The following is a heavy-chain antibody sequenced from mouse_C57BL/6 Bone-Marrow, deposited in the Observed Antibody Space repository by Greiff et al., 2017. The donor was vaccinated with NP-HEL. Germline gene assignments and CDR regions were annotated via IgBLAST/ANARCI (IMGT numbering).Heavy chain of an antibody. J-gene: IGHJ3*01. V-gene: IGHV1-4*01. CDR3: ARGDSKEDWFAD. CDR2: INPSSGYT. D-gene: IGHD2-5*01. Sequence: QVQLQQSGAELARPGASVKMSCKASGYTFTSYTMHWVKQRPGQGLEWIGYINPSSGYTKYNQKFKDKATLTADKSYSTAYLQLSSLTSEDSAVYYSARGDSKEDWFADWGQGTLVTVSA. CDR1: GYTFTSYT.